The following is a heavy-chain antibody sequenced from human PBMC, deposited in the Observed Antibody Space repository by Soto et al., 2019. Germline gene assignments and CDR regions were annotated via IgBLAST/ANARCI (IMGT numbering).Heavy chain of an antibody. CDR3: ARSTYFDY. CDR1: GYTFTSYA. D-gene: IGHD2-2*01. V-gene: IGHV1-3*01. J-gene: IGHJ4*02. CDR2: INAGNGNT. Sequence: ASVKVSCKASGYTFTSYAMHWVRQAPGQRLEWMGWINAGNGNTKYSQKFQGRVTMTTDTSTSTAYMELRSLRSDDTAVYYCARSTYFDYWGQGTLVTVSS.